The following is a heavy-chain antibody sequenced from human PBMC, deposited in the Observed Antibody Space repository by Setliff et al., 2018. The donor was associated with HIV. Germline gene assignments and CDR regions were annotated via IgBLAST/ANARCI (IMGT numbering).Heavy chain of an antibody. V-gene: IGHV4-59*08. CDR3: ARQVSIPGVAITPVDY. CDR2: VFYTGFA. D-gene: IGHD5-12*01. Sequence: SETLSLTCTVSGDSIRGYYWSWTRQPPGKGLEWMGYVFYTGFAAYNPSLKSRLTFSVDTSKSQFSLRLTSVTAADTAIYYCARQVSIPGVAITPVDYWGQGALVTVSS. J-gene: IGHJ4*02. CDR1: GDSIRGYY.